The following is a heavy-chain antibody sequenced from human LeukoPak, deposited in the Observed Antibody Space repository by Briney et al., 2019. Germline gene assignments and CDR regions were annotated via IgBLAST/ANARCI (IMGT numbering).Heavy chain of an antibody. J-gene: IGHJ4*02. CDR3: ARVRGYSYGYLDY. CDR2: INHSGST. V-gene: IGHV4-34*01. CDR1: GGSFSGYY. Sequence: SETLSLTCAVYGGSFSGYYWSWIRQPPGKGLEWIGEINHSGSTNYNPSLKSQVTISVDTSKNQFSLKLSSVTAADTAVYYCARVRGYSYGYLDYWGQGTLVTVSS. D-gene: IGHD5-18*01.